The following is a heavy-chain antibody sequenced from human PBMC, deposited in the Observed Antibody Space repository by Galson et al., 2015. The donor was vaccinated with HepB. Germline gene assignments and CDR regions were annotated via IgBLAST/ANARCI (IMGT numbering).Heavy chain of an antibody. J-gene: IGHJ5*02. CDR2: IYHSGST. CDR1: GGSISSGGYS. Sequence: LSLTCAVSGGSISSGGYSWSWIRQPPGKGLEWIGYIYHSGSTYYNPSLKSRVTISVDRSKNQFSLKLSSVTAADTAVYYCARDNRRGYCSGGSCYNWFDPWGQGTLVTVSS. D-gene: IGHD2-15*01. CDR3: ARDNRRGYCSGGSCYNWFDP. V-gene: IGHV4-30-2*01.